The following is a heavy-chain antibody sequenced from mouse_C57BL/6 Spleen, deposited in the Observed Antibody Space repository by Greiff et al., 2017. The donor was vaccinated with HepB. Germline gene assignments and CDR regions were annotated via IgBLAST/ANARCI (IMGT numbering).Heavy chain of an antibody. Sequence: EVKLMESGAELVRPGASVKLSCTASGFNIKDDYMHWVKQRPEQGLEWIGWIDPENGDTEYASKFQGKATITADTSSNTAYLQLSSLTSEDTAVYYCTTPIYSGGAMDYWGQGTSVTVSS. J-gene: IGHJ4*01. D-gene: IGHD2-1*01. CDR2: IDPENGDT. CDR1: GFNIKDDY. CDR3: TTPIYSGGAMDY. V-gene: IGHV14-4*01.